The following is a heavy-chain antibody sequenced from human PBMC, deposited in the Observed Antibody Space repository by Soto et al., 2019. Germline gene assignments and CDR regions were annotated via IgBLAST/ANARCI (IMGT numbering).Heavy chain of an antibody. CDR3: VKDYYDTLAGYYGPDY. Sequence: QVLLVESGGGVVQPGMSLRLSCAASGFTFSNYGIHWVRQAPGKGLEWVAVISSDGNNKYYSDSVKGRFTMSRDNSKNTLYLQLNSLRPEDTAAYYCVKDYYDTLAGYYGPDYWGQGPLVTVSS. J-gene: IGHJ4*02. CDR2: ISSDGNNK. CDR1: GFTFSNYG. V-gene: IGHV3-30*18. D-gene: IGHD3-9*01.